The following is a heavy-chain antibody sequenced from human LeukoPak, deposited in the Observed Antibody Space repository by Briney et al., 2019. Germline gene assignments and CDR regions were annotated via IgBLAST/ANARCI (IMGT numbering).Heavy chain of an antibody. CDR3: ARDLGGYSSGWSNGPYYFDY. Sequence: SETLSLTCTVSGGSISSYYWSWIRQPAGKGLEWIGRIYTSGSTNYNPSLKSRVTISVDHSKNQFSLKLSSVTAADTAVYYCARDLGGYSSGWSNGPYYFDYWGQGNLATVSS. CDR2: IYTSGST. D-gene: IGHD6-19*01. V-gene: IGHV4-4*07. CDR1: GGSISSYY. J-gene: IGHJ4*02.